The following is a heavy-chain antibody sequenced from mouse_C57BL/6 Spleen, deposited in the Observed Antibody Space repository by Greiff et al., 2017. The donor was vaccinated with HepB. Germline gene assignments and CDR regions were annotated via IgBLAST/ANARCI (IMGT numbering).Heavy chain of an antibody. CDR3: AASWDFFDY. V-gene: IGHV1-19*01. Sequence: VQLQQSGPVLVKPGASVKMSCKASGYTFTDYYMNWVKQSHGKSLEWIGVINPYNGGTSYNKKFKGKATLTDDKSSSTAYMELNSLTSEDSAVYYCAASWDFFDYWGQGTTLTVSS. D-gene: IGHD4-1*01. CDR2: INPYNGGT. J-gene: IGHJ2*01. CDR1: GYTFTDYY.